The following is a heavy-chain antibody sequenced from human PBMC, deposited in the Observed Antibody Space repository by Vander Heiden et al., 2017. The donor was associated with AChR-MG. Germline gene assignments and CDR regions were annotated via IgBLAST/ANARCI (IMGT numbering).Heavy chain of an antibody. J-gene: IGHJ6*03. Sequence: EVQLVESGGGLVQPGGSLRLSCAASGFTFSSYDMPWVRQATGKGLEWVSAIGTAGDTYYPGSVKGRFTIARENAKNSLYLQMNSLRAGDTAVYYCARESVVVVPAAHTTYYYYYMDVWGKGTTVTVSS. CDR2: IGTAGDT. CDR1: GFTFSSYD. V-gene: IGHV3-13*01. D-gene: IGHD2-2*01. CDR3: ARESVVVVPAAHTTYYYYYMDV.